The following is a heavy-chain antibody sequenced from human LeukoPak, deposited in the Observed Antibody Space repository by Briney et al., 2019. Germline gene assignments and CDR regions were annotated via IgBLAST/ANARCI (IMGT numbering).Heavy chain of an antibody. V-gene: IGHV3-9*03. CDR3: AKDRTGTPLGDPLDY. Sequence: GRSLRLSCAASGFTFDDYAMHWVRQAPGKGLEGVSGISWNSGSVGYADSVKGRFTISRDNAKNSLYLQMNSLRAEDMALYYCAKDRTGTPLGDPLDYWGQGTLVTVSS. CDR2: ISWNSGSV. J-gene: IGHJ4*02. CDR1: GFTFDDYA. D-gene: IGHD1-1*01.